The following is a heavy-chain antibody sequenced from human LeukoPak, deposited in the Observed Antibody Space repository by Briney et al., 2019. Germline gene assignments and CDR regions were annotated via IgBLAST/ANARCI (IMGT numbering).Heavy chain of an antibody. CDR3: ARGGMTTVV. V-gene: IGHV4-34*01. CDR2: INHSGST. Sequence: SETLSLTCAVYGGSFSGYYWSWNRQPPGKGLEWIGEINHSGSTNYNPSLKSRVTISVDTSKNQFSLKLSSVTAADTAVYYCARGGMTTVVWGQGTLVTVSS. J-gene: IGHJ4*02. D-gene: IGHD4-17*01. CDR1: GGSFSGYY.